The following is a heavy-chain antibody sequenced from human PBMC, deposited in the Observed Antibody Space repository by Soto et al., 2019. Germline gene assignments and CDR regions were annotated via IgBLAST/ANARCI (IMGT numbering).Heavy chain of an antibody. CDR2: ISAYNGNT. D-gene: IGHD3-22*01. CDR3: ARDTPDYYDSSGYFWFDI. J-gene: IGHJ3*02. Sequence: ASVKLSCKASGDSFTSYGISWVRQAPKQGLEWMGWISAYNGNTNYAQKLQGRVTMTTDTSTSTAYMELRSLRSDDTAVYYCARDTPDYYDSSGYFWFDIWGQGTMVTVSS. V-gene: IGHV1-18*01. CDR1: GDSFTSYG.